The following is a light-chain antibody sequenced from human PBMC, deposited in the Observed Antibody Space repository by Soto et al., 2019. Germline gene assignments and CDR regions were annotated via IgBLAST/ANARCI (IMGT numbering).Light chain of an antibody. CDR1: QGVSSS. J-gene: IGKJ5*01. V-gene: IGKV1-9*01. CDR2: AAT. Sequence: IQLTQSPPYLSASVGDRVTITCRASQGVSSSLAWYHQQPGKAPKLLIYAATTLQSGVPSRFSGSGSGTDFTLTINSLQPEDFATYYCQQLHSYPFTFGQGTRLEIK. CDR3: QQLHSYPFT.